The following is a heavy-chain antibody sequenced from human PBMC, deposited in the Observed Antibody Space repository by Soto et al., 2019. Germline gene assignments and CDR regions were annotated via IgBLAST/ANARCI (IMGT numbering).Heavy chain of an antibody. CDR2: ITGSGGST. D-gene: IGHD3-10*01. CDR1: GFTFSSYA. V-gene: IGHV3-23*01. CDR3: SKDKRVQGIQIHLDY. J-gene: IGHJ4*02. Sequence: GGSLRLSCAASGFTFSSYAMTWVRQAPGKGLEWVSAITGSGGSTYYADSVKGRFTISRDNSKNTLYLQMNSLRAEDTAVYYCSKDKRVQGIQIHLDYWGQGTLVTVSS.